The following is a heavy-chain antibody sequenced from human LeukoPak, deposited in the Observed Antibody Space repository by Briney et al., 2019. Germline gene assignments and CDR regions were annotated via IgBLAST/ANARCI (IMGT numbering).Heavy chain of an antibody. CDR1: GFTFSNYG. D-gene: IGHD3-22*01. CDR3: AKDSDYDSSGYYGY. J-gene: IGHJ4*02. CDR2: ISGSGGST. Sequence: GGSLRLSCAASGFTFSNYGMSWVRQAPGKGLEWVSAISGSGGSTYYADSVKGRFTISRDNSKNTLYLQMNSLRAEDTAVYYCAKDSDYDSSGYYGYWGQGTLVTVSS. V-gene: IGHV3-23*01.